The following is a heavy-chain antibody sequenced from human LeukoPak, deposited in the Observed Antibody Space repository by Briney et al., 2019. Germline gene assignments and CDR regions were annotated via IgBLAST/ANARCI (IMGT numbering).Heavy chain of an antibody. Sequence: SETLSLTCTVSGGSISSYYWSWIRQPAGKGLQWIGRMYTSGSTNYNPSLKSRVTMSVDTSKNQFSLRLSSVTAADTAIYYCARGFGGGGVSAPLTNGGQKILVT. CDR3: ARGFGGGGVSAPLTN. J-gene: IGHJ4*02. V-gene: IGHV4-4*07. CDR1: GGSISSYY. D-gene: IGHD3-16*01. CDR2: MYTSGST.